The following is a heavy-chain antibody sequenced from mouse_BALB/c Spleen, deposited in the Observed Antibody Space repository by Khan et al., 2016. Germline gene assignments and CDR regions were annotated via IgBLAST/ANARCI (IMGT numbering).Heavy chain of an antibody. CDR3: ARWGYGNYLYQAMDY. CDR2: INPGSNYT. V-gene: IGHV1-7*01. J-gene: IGHJ4*01. D-gene: IGHD2-10*02. CDR1: GYTFTRFW. Sequence: QVQLQQSGAELAKPGASVKMSCKASGYTFTRFWMHWVKQRPGQGLEWIGYINPGSNYTDYNQNFKDKATLTADKSSSTAYMLLSSLTSEDSAVYCSARWGYGNYLYQAMDYWGQGISVTVSS.